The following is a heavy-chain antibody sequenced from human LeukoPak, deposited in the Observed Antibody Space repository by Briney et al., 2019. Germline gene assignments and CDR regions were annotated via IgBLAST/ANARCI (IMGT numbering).Heavy chain of an antibody. CDR2: IYYSGST. J-gene: IGHJ4*02. D-gene: IGHD3-22*01. CDR1: GGSISSYY. CDR3: ARAPYSSYGDY. V-gene: IGHV4-59*12. Sequence: SETLSLTCTVSGGSISSYYWSWIRQPPGKGLEWIGYIYYSGSTNYNPSLKSRVTISVDTSKNQFSLKLSSVTAADTAVYYCARAPYSSYGDYWGQGTLVTVSS.